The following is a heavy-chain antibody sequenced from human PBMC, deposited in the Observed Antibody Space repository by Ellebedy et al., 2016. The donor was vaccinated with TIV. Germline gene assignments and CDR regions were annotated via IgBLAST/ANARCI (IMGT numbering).Heavy chain of an antibody. D-gene: IGHD4-11*01. V-gene: IGHV4-59*01. Sequence: MPSETLSLTCTVSGGSISPYYWSWIRQPPGKGLEWIGYISYSGSANYNPSLTSRVTISVDTSKNHFSLRLTSVTAADTAVYYCARRPTGRRALNAFDIWGQGTMVTVSS. CDR1: GGSISPYY. CDR3: ARRPTGRRALNAFDI. J-gene: IGHJ3*02. CDR2: ISYSGSA.